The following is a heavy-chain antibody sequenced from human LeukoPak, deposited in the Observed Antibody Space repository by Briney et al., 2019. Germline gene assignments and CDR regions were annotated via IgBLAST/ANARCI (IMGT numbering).Heavy chain of an antibody. CDR1: GNYW. J-gene: IGHJ2*01. D-gene: IGHD1-26*01. CDR3: ARSNKGGSYGYWYFDL. V-gene: IGHV3-74*01. CDR2: INSDGSWT. Sequence: EGSLRLSCAASGNYWMHWVRQAPGKGLVWVSHINSDGSWTSYADSVKGRFTISRDNSKNTLYLQMNSLRAEDTAVYYCARSNKGGSYGYWYFDLWGRGTLVTVSS.